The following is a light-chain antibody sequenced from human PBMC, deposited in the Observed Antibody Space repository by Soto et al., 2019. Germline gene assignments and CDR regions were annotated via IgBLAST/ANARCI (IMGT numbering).Light chain of an antibody. V-gene: IGKV1-39*01. CDR2: AAS. J-gene: IGKJ1*01. Sequence: DIQMTPSPSSLSASVGDRVTITCRASQSISSYLNWYQQKPGKAPKLLTYAASSLQSGVPSRFSGSGSGTDFPLTISSLQPEDCATYYCQQSYSTPRTFGQGTKVEIK. CDR1: QSISSY. CDR3: QQSYSTPRT.